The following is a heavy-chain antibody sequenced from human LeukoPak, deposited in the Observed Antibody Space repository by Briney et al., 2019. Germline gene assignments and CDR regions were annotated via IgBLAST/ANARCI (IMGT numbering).Heavy chain of an antibody. CDR3: ARVPVYDSTPRGYFDY. CDR1: DGSISSRSYY. CDR2: IYYSGST. J-gene: IGHJ4*02. D-gene: IGHD3-22*01. Sequence: SETLSLTCTVSDGSISSRSYYWGWIRQPPGKGLEWIGSIYYSGSTYYNPSLKSRVTISVDTSKNQFSLKLSSVTAADTAVYYCARVPVYDSTPRGYFDYWGQGTLVTVSS. V-gene: IGHV4-39*01.